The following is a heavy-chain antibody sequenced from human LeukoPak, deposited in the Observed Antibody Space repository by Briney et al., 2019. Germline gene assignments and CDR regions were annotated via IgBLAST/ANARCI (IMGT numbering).Heavy chain of an antibody. D-gene: IGHD6-19*01. CDR1: GYTFTDYY. J-gene: IGHJ4*02. CDR2: VEPEDGET. V-gene: IGHV1-69-2*01. Sequence: GASVKVSCKASGYTFTDYYMHWVQQAPGKGLEWMGRVEPEDGETIYAEKFQGRVTITADTSTDTAYMELSSLRSEDTAVYYCATGVAGTYWGQGTLVTVSS. CDR3: ATGVAGTY.